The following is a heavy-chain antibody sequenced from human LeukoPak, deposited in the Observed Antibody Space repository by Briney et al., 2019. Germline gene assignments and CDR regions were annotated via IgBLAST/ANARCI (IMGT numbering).Heavy chain of an antibody. J-gene: IGHJ3*02. Sequence: GASVKVSCKASGFTFTTYFMHWVRQAPGQGLEWMGWINPYSGATNSAQKFQGRVTMTRDTSISTAYMELSMLTSDDTAVYYCGRATYTSIWFHEAFDIWGQGTMVTVSS. D-gene: IGHD6-13*01. V-gene: IGHV1-2*02. CDR2: INPYSGAT. CDR3: GRATYTSIWFHEAFDI. CDR1: GFTFTTYF.